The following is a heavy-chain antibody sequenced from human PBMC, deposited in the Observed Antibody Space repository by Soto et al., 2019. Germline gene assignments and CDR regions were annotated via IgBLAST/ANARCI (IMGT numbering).Heavy chain of an antibody. CDR3: AGPMYYHASSGYYN. V-gene: IGHV3-21*01. D-gene: IGHD3-22*01. CDR2: ISSSSSYI. CDR1: GFTFSSYS. J-gene: IGHJ4*02. Sequence: EVQLVESGGGLVKPGGSLRLSCAASGFTFSSYSMNWVRQAPGKGLEWVSSISSSSSYIYYADSVKGRFTISRDNAKNALYRQMNSLRADDTAVYYGAGPMYYHASSGYYNWGQGTLVTVSS.